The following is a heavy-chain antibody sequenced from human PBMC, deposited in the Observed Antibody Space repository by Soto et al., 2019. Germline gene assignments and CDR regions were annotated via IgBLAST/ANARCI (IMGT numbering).Heavy chain of an antibody. V-gene: IGHV3-15*07. D-gene: IGHD2-2*01. CDR3: TTDLGYCSSTSCYVFDY. CDR1: GFTFSNAW. CDR2: IKSKTDGGTT. J-gene: IGHJ4*02. Sequence: GGSLRLSCAASGFTFSNAWMNWVRQAPGKGLEWVGRIKSKTDGGTTDYAAPVKGRFTISRDDSKNTLYLQMNSLKTEDTAVYYCTTDLGYCSSTSCYVFDYWGQGTLVTVSS.